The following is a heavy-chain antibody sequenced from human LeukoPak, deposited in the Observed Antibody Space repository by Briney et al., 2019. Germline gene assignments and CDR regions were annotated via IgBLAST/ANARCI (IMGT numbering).Heavy chain of an antibody. CDR3: ASTAARRFDY. Sequence: ASVKVSCKASGYTFTGYLLHWVRQAPGQGLERMGRINPNTGGTNYAQNFQGRVTMTRDTSTSTVYMELSSLRSDDTAVYYCASTAARRFDYWGQGTLVTVSS. CDR2: INPNTGGT. J-gene: IGHJ4*02. V-gene: IGHV1-2*06. CDR1: GYTFTGYL. D-gene: IGHD6-6*01.